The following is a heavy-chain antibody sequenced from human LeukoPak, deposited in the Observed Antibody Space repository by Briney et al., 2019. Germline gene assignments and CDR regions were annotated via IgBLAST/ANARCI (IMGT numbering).Heavy chain of an antibody. V-gene: IGHV3-30*02. D-gene: IGHD4-23*01. CDR3: VVPSSFYFYMDV. J-gene: IGHJ6*03. CDR1: GFTFSAYG. Sequence: GGSLRLSCAASGFTFSAYGMHWVRQAPGKGLEWVAFIRYDGVNKYYADSVKGRFTISRDNSKNTLYLQMNSLRTEDTAVYYSVVPSSFYFYMDVWGKGTTVTVSS. CDR2: IRYDGVNK.